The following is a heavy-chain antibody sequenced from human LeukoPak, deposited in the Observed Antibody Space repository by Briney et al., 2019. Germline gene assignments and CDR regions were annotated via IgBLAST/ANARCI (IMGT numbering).Heavy chain of an antibody. CDR3: AKKESTVTAFDY. Sequence: GSLRLSCAASGFTFSSYAMSWVRQAPGKGLEWVSAISGSGGSTYYADSVKGRFTISRDNSKNTLYLQMNSLRGEDTAVYYCAKKESTVTAFDYWGQGTLVTVSS. CDR1: GFTFSSYA. J-gene: IGHJ4*02. V-gene: IGHV3-23*01. D-gene: IGHD4-17*01. CDR2: ISGSGGST.